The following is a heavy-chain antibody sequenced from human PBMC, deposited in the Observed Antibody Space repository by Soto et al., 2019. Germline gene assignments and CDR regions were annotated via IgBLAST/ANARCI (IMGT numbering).Heavy chain of an antibody. V-gene: IGHV1-18*04. CDR1: GYTFTSYG. D-gene: IGHD5-12*01. CDR3: ATSYDSGFDP. Sequence: ASVKVSCKAYGYTFTSYGISWVRQAPGQGLEWMGWISVYNGNTDYAQKFQGRVTMTTDTSTSTAYMELRSLRSDDTAVYYCATSYDSGFDPWGQGTLVTVSS. CDR2: ISVYNGNT. J-gene: IGHJ5*02.